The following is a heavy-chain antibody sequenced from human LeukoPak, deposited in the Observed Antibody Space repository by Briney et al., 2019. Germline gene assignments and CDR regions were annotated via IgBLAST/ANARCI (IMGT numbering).Heavy chain of an antibody. CDR3: VRVIVAVPAKSDYFDY. CDR1: GFTFRNHW. Sequence: GGSLRLSCVASGFTFRNHWMRWVRQVPGKGLEWVASIKQAGSDTYYVDSVKGRFTVSRDNAKNSRYLQMNSLRADDTAVYYCVRVIVAVPAKSDYFDYWGQGTLVTVSS. J-gene: IGHJ4*02. CDR2: IKQAGSDT. V-gene: IGHV3-7*01. D-gene: IGHD2-2*01.